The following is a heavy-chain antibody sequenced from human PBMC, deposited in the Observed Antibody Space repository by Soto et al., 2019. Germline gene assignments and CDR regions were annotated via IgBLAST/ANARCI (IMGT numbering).Heavy chain of an antibody. V-gene: IGHV3-72*01. D-gene: IGHD1-26*01. CDR3: ARTRMYSAPQYVDY. J-gene: IGHJ4*02. Sequence: EVQLVESGGGLVQPGGSLRLSCAASGFSFSDHYMEWVRQAPGKGLEWVGRIRNKANSYTTQYAAAVRGRFTLSRDDSKSTLFLQMNSLKTEDTGIYYCARTRMYSAPQYVDYSGKGTLVTVSS. CDR1: GFSFSDHY. CDR2: IRNKANSYTT.